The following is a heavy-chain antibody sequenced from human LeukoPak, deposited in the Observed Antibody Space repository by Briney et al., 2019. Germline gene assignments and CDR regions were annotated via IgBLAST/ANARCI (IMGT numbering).Heavy chain of an antibody. CDR1: GYTFTNYG. D-gene: IGHD3-10*01. Sequence: ASVKVSCKASGYTFTNYGISWVRQAPGQGLEWMGWISAYNGNTNYAQKLQGRVTMTTDTSTSTAYMELRSLGSDDTAVYYCARRGRALWFGELLPNYYYYYMDVWGKGTTVTISS. J-gene: IGHJ6*03. CDR2: ISAYNGNT. V-gene: IGHV1-18*01. CDR3: ARRGRALWFGELLPNYYYYYMDV.